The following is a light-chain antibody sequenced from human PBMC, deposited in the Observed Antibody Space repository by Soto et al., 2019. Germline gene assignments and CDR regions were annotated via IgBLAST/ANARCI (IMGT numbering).Light chain of an antibody. CDR3: QQYNNWPWT. V-gene: IGKV3-15*01. Sequence: EIVMTQSPATLSVSPGERATLSCRASQSVSSNLAWYQQKPGQAPRLLIYGASNRAAGIPDRFSGSGSGTEFTLTISSLQSEDFAVYYCQQYNNWPWTFGQGTKVEIK. CDR1: QSVSSN. CDR2: GAS. J-gene: IGKJ1*01.